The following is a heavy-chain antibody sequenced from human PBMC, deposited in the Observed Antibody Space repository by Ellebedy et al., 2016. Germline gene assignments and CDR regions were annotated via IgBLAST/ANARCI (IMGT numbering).Heavy chain of an antibody. CDR1: GFTFSSYW. CDR2: IRQDGSEK. D-gene: IGHD3-10*01. V-gene: IGHV3-7*01. Sequence: GESLKISCAASGFTFSSYWMSWVRQAPGKELEWVANIRQDGSEKYYVDSVKGRFTISRDNAKNSLYLQMNSLRAEDTAVYYCARALNLIGSGSYHFDLWGRGTLVTVSS. CDR3: ARALNLIGSGSYHFDL. J-gene: IGHJ2*01.